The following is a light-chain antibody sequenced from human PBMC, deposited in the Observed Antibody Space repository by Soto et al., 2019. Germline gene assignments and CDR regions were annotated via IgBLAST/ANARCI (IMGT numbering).Light chain of an antibody. CDR2: DTS. V-gene: IGKV3-11*01. J-gene: IGKJ4*01. CDR1: QSINHS. CDR3: QQRASWPLT. Sequence: EIVLTQSPATLSLSPGQRANLYCRASQSINHSLGWYQHIRGQGPRLLIFDTSNRVNGVPTRFSGSGSGTDFTLTISGLETEDFAVYCCQQRASWPLTFGGGTRVEI.